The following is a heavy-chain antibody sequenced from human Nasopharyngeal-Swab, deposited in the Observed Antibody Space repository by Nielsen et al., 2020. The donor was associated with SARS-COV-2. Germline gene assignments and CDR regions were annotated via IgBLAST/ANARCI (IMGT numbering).Heavy chain of an antibody. V-gene: IGHV3-23*01. D-gene: IGHD2/OR15-2a*01. CDR2: IRCIGDISGSGGST. CDR3: AKDLRGPYFF. Sequence: GGSLRLSCVASGFPFRTYGMSWVRQAPGPGLEWVSAIRCIGDISGSGGSTYYADSVKGRFPISRDNSKNTLSLQMNSLRAEDTAVYYCAKDLRGPYFFWGQGTLVTVSS. J-gene: IGHJ4*02. CDR1: GFPFRTYG.